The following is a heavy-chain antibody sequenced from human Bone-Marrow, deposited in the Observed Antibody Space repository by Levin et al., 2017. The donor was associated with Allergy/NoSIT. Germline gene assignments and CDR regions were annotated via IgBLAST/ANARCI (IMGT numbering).Heavy chain of an antibody. CDR2: ISFDGLYK. Sequence: RGESLKISCAVSGFSVDSYAMHWVRQAPGKGLEWVALISFDGLYKYYADSVKGRFTISRDDSKNTLFLQVSTLTPDDTAVYYCAKDGRLAMAGSPFFQHWGQGTLVTVSS. V-gene: IGHV3-30*04. J-gene: IGHJ1*01. CDR3: AKDGRLAMAGSPFFQH. CDR1: GFSVDSYA. D-gene: IGHD2-8*01.